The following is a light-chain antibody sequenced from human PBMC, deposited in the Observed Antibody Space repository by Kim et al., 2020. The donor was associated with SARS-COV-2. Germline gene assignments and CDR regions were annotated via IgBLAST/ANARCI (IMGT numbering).Light chain of an antibody. Sequence: QSALTQPASVSGSPGQSITISCTGSSTDIGSYNLVSWYQYHPGKAPKLMIYEVTKRPSGVSNRFSGSKSGNTASLTISGRQAEDEADYYCCSYAGSSTYVFGTGTKVTVL. CDR3: CSYAGSSTYV. CDR2: EVT. V-gene: IGLV2-23*02. J-gene: IGLJ1*01. CDR1: STDIGSYNL.